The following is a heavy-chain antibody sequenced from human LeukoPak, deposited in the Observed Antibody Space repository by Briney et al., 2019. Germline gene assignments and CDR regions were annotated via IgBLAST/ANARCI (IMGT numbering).Heavy chain of an antibody. Sequence: PGGSLRLSCAASGFTFSSYAMSWVRQAPGKGLEWVGRIKSKTDGGTTDYAAPVKGRFTISRDDSKNTLYLQMNSLKTEDTAVYYCTTEGFEARYFDWLLTLCPSYWGQGTLVTVSS. CDR3: TTEGFEARYFDWLLTLCPSY. CDR1: GFTFSSYA. J-gene: IGHJ4*02. V-gene: IGHV3-15*01. CDR2: IKSKTDGGTT. D-gene: IGHD3-9*01.